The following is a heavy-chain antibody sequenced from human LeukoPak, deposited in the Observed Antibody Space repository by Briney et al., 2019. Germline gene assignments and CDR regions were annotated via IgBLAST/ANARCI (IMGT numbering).Heavy chain of an antibody. Sequence: ASVKVSCKASGYSFTGYYIRWVRQAPGQGLGWVVWINPNSDGTNYAQKFQGRVTMTSDTSISTAYMELSRLRSDDTAVYYCARESRNWFDPWGQGTLVTVSS. CDR2: INPNSDGT. J-gene: IGHJ5*02. CDR3: ARESRNWFDP. CDR1: GYSFTGYY. V-gene: IGHV1-2*02.